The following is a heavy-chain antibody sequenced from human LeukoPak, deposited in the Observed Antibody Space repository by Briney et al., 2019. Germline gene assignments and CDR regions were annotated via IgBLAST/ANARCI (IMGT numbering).Heavy chain of an antibody. Sequence: GASVKVSCKASEYTFTGYYMHWVRQAPGQGLGWMGWINPNSGGTNYAQKFQGRVTMTRDTSISTAYMELSRLRSDDTAVYYCARDIIAAAGALDYYGMDVWGQGTTVTVSS. D-gene: IGHD6-13*01. CDR3: ARDIIAAAGALDYYGMDV. J-gene: IGHJ6*02. V-gene: IGHV1-2*02. CDR1: EYTFTGYY. CDR2: INPNSGGT.